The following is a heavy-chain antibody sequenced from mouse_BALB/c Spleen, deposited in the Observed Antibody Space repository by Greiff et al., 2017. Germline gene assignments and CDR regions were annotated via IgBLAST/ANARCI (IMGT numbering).Heavy chain of an antibody. J-gene: IGHJ2*01. D-gene: IGHD4-1*01. CDR1: GYTFTSYW. Sequence: LKQPGSELVRPGASVKLSCKASGYTFTSYWMHWVKQRPGQGLEWIGNIYPGSGSTNYDEKFKSKATLTVDTSSSTAYMQLSSLTSEDSAVYYCTRKGNWDGRYYFDYWGQGTTLTVSS. CDR2: IYPGSGST. CDR3: TRKGNWDGRYYFDY. V-gene: IGHV1S22*01.